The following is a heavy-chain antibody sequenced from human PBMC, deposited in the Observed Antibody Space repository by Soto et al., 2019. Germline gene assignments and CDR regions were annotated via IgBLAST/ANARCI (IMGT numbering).Heavy chain of an antibody. Sequence: ASVKVCCEACGYTFTSYAMHSVCQAPGQRLEWMGWINAGNGNTKYSQKFQGRVTITRDTSASTAYMELSSLRSEDTAVYYCARDKPTYSSSPNLGYYYYYGMDVWGQGTTVTVSS. D-gene: IGHD6-6*01. CDR3: ARDKPTYSSSPNLGYYYYYGMDV. CDR2: INAGNGNT. J-gene: IGHJ6*02. V-gene: IGHV1-3*01. CDR1: GYTFTSYA.